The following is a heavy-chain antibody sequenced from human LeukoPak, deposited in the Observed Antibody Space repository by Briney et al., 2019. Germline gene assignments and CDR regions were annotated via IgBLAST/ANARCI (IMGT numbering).Heavy chain of an antibody. Sequence: RTGGSLRLSCAASGFTFSTYAMSWVHQAPGKGLEWVSAISGSTGNTYYADSVKGRFTISRDNSKNTLYLQMNSLRAEDTAVYYCAKRRGLELLYYYYMDVWGKGNTVTVSS. CDR1: GFTFSTYA. J-gene: IGHJ6*03. V-gene: IGHV3-23*01. D-gene: IGHD1-7*01. CDR2: ISGSTGNT. CDR3: AKRRGLELLYYYYMDV.